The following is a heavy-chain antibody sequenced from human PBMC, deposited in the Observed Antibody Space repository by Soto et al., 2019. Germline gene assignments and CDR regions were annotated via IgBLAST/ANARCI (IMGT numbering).Heavy chain of an antibody. J-gene: IGHJ5*02. CDR3: ARDQGSDSSGYYYVVEGWFDP. V-gene: IGHV4-31*03. Sequence: SETLSLTCTVSGGSISSGGYYWSWIRQHPGKGLEWIGYIYYSGSTYYNPSLKSRVTISVDTSKNQFSLKLSSVTAADTAVYYCARDQGSDSSGYYYVVEGWFDPWGQGTLVTVSS. CDR2: IYYSGST. CDR1: GGSISSGGYY. D-gene: IGHD3-22*01.